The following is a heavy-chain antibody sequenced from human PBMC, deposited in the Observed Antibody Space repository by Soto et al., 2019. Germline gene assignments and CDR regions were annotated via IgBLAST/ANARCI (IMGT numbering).Heavy chain of an antibody. Sequence: EVRLVESGGGLVQPGGSLRLSCVASGFSLSSYWRSWVRQAPGKGLEWVANIKQDGSDQNYVDSVKGRFTISRDNAKNSLFLQMNSLRAEDTAVYYCARQLNGYGGYWGQGTLVTVSS. CDR3: ARQLNGYGGY. CDR1: GFSLSSYW. V-gene: IGHV3-7*01. D-gene: IGHD1-1*01. CDR2: IKQDGSDQ. J-gene: IGHJ4*03.